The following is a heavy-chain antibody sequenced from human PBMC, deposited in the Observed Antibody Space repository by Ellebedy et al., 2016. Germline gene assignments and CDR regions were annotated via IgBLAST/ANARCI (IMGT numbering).Heavy chain of an antibody. V-gene: IGHV3-73*01. CDR2: IGTKANSYAT. D-gene: IGHD5-12*01. Sequence: GESLKISCAASGFIFSDSAMHWVRQASGKGLEWVGRIGTKANSYATVYGASVKGRFTISRDDSNNTAYLQMHSLKTEDTAVYYCSRRGETVATIIGLDVWGPGTTVIVSS. CDR1: GFIFSDSA. J-gene: IGHJ6*02. CDR3: SRRGETVATIIGLDV.